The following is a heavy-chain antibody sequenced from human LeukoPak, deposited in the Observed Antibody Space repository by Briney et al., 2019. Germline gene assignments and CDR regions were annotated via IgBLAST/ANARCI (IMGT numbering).Heavy chain of an antibody. D-gene: IGHD6-19*01. Sequence: GGSLRLSCAASGFTFSNYEMNWVRQAPGKGLEWVSHISHSGSTTYYADSVKGRFTIPRDNAKNSLYLQMNSQRAEDTAVYYCAKSGWYGFDHWGQGTLVTVSS. V-gene: IGHV3-48*03. CDR2: ISHSGSTT. CDR1: GFTFSNYE. J-gene: IGHJ4*02. CDR3: AKSGWYGFDH.